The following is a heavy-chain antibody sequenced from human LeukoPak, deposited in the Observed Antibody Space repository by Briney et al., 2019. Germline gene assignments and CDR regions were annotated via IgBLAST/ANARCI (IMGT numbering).Heavy chain of an antibody. J-gene: IGHJ3*02. CDR1: GFTVSSNY. Sequence: GGSLRLSCAASGFTVSSNYMSWVRQAPGKGLEWVSVIYSGGSTYYADSVKGRFTISRDNSKNTLYLQMNSLRAEDTAVYYCARETPEELFDIWDQGTMVTVSS. D-gene: IGHD3-10*01. CDR2: IYSGGST. CDR3: ARETPEELFDI. V-gene: IGHV3-66*02.